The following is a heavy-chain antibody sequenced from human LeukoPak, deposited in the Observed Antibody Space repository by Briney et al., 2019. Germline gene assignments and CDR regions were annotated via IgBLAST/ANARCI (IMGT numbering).Heavy chain of an antibody. CDR3: ASTPITIFGVVIKAYYFDY. CDR2: IIPIFGTA. CDR1: GGTFSSYA. V-gene: IGHV1-69*13. Sequence: SVKVSCKASGGTFSSYAISWVRQAPGQGLEWMGGIIPIFGTANYAQKFQGRVTITADESTSTAYMELSSLRSEDTAVYYCASTPITIFGVVIKAYYFDYWGQGTLVTVSS. J-gene: IGHJ4*02. D-gene: IGHD3-3*01.